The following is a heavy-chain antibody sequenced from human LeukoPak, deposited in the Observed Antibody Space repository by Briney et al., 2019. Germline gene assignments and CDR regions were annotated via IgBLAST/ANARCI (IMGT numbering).Heavy chain of an antibody. CDR3: ARQGGMVRGVIGNWFDP. J-gene: IGHJ5*02. D-gene: IGHD3-10*01. Sequence: ASVKVSCKASGYTFTSYGISWVRQAPGQGLEWMGWISAYNGNTNYAQKLQGRVTMTTDTSTSTAYMELRSLRSDDTAVYYCARQGGMVRGVIGNWFDPWGQGTLVTVSS. CDR2: ISAYNGNT. CDR1: GYTFTSYG. V-gene: IGHV1-18*01.